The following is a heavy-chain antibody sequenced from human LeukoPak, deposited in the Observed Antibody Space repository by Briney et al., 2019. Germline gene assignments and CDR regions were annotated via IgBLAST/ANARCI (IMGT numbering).Heavy chain of an antibody. CDR3: ARRRYYYGSGRAYGMDV. J-gene: IGHJ6*02. V-gene: IGHV3-7*01. CDR2: IKQDGSEK. CDR1: GFTFSSYW. Sequence: PGGSLRLSCAASGFTFSSYWMSWVRQAPGKGLEWVANIKQDGSEKYYVDSVKGRFTISRDNAKNSLYLQMNSLRAEDTAVYCCARRRYYYGSGRAYGMDVWGQGTTVTVSS. D-gene: IGHD3-10*01.